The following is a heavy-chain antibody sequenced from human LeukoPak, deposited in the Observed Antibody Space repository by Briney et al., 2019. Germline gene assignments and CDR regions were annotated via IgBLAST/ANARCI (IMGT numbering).Heavy chain of an antibody. CDR2: ISSSSYI. CDR3: ARDTSSGWYFSRSLGY. J-gene: IGHJ4*02. V-gene: IGHV3-21*01. Sequence: GGSLRLSCAASGFTFSSYAMHWVRQAPGKGLEWVSSISSSSYIYYADSVKGRFTISRDNAKNSLYLQMNSLRAEDTAVYYCARDTSSGWYFSRSLGYWGQGTLVTVSS. CDR1: GFTFSSYA. D-gene: IGHD6-19*01.